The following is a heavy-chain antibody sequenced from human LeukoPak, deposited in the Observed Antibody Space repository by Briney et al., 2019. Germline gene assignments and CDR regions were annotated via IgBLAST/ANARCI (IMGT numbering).Heavy chain of an antibody. CDR1: GGAFSGFY. CDR3: VGDYGAQGGYYFDY. D-gene: IGHD4-17*01. Sequence: SETLSPTCAVYGGAFSGFYWGWIRQPPGEGVGGVGEINHSGSTNYNPSLKSRVTISVGTSKNQFSLKLSSVTAADTAVYYCVGDYGAQGGYYFDYWGQGTLVTVSS. J-gene: IGHJ4*02. CDR2: INHSGST. V-gene: IGHV4-34*01.